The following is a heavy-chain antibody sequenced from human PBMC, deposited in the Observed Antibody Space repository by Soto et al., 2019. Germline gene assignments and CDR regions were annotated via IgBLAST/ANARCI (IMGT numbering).Heavy chain of an antibody. Sequence: GGSLRLSCAASGFTFSSYSMNWVRQAPGKGLEWVSYISSSSSTIYYADSVKGRFTISRDNAKNSLYLQMNSLRAEDPAVYYCARDPTRDPFDPWGQGTLVTVSS. D-gene: IGHD2-15*01. CDR1: GFTFSSYS. CDR2: ISSSSSTI. V-gene: IGHV3-48*04. CDR3: ARDPTRDPFDP. J-gene: IGHJ5*02.